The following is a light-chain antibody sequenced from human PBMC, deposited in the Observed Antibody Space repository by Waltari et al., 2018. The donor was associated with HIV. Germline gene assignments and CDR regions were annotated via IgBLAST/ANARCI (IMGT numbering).Light chain of an antibody. CDR1: DSHVRGTH. J-gene: IGLJ3*02. CDR3: AACDDSLNGWV. Sequence: QSVVTQPPSSSGTPGQRVTFSCFASDSHVRGTHVNWYQQYPGEASKLLIYKHNHRPSGVPDRFSGSKSGTTASLAISGLQSEDEADYYCAACDDSLNGWVFGGGTRVTVL. V-gene: IGLV1-44*01. CDR2: KHN.